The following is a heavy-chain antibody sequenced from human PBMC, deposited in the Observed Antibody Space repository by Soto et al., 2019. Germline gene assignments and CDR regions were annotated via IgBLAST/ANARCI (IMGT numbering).Heavy chain of an antibody. CDR1: GGSISTGGYY. J-gene: IGHJ3*02. V-gene: IGHV4-31*01. Sequence: QVQLQESGPGLVKPSQTLSLTCTVSGGSISTGGYYWSWIRQHPWRGLEWIGYIYHSGMTFSNPSLQSLVAISIDTSKNKFSLKLSSVTAADTAVYYCATVILELHDAFEIWGQGTMV. D-gene: IGHD1-7*01. CDR2: IYHSGMT. CDR3: ATVILELHDAFEI.